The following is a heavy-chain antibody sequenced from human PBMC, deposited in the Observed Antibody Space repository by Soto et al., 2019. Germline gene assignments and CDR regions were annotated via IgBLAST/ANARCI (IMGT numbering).Heavy chain of an antibody. D-gene: IGHD5-18*01. CDR1: GGTFSSYA. V-gene: IGHV1-69*01. J-gene: IGHJ3*02. Sequence: QVQLVQSGAEVKKPGSSVKVSCKASGGTFSSYAISWVRQAPGQGLEWMGGTIPIFGTANYAQQFQGRVTITADESTSTAYMELSSMRFEDTAVYYCARVSLGDTAMGKGGAFDIWGQGTMVTVSS. CDR2: TIPIFGTA. CDR3: ARVSLGDTAMGKGGAFDI.